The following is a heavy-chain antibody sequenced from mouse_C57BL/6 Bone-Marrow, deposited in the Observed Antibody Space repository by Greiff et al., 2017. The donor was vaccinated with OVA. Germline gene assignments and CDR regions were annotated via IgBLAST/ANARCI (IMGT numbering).Heavy chain of an antibody. J-gene: IGHJ3*01. CDR2: ISYDGSN. CDR3: ARAGRGFAY. V-gene: IGHV3-6*01. D-gene: IGHD1-1*01. Sequence: EVQVVESGPGLVKPSQSLSLTCSVTGYSITSGYYWTWIRQFPGNKLEWMGYISYDGSNNYNPSLKNRISITRDTSKNQFFLKLNSVTTEDTATYYCARAGRGFAYWGQGTLVTVSA. CDR1: GYSITSGYY.